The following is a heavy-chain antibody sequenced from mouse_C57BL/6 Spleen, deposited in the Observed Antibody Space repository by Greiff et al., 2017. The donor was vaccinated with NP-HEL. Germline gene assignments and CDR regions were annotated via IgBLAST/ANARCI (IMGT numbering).Heavy chain of an antibody. CDR2: IYPGSGST. J-gene: IGHJ2*01. V-gene: IGHV1-55*01. CDR3: ARPGSSYNYCDY. D-gene: IGHD1-1*01. Sequence: QVQLQQPGAELVKPGASVKMSCKASGYTFTSYWITWVKQRPGQGLEWIGDIYPGSGSTNYNEKFKSKATLTVDTSSSTAYMQLSSLTSEDSAVYYCARPGSSYNYCDYGGQGTTLTVSS. CDR1: GYTFTSYW.